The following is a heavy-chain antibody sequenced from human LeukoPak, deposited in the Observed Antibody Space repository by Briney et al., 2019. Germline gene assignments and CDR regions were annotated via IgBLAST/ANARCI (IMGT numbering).Heavy chain of an antibody. CDR3: ARDLQNYYGMDV. Sequence: GGSLRLSCAASGFTFNNYNMNWVRQAPGKGLEWVSYISSSSSTIYYADSVKGRFTISRDNAKNSLYLQMNSLRAEDTAVYYCARDLQNYYGMDVWSQGTTVTVSS. V-gene: IGHV3-48*01. CDR1: GFTFNNYN. J-gene: IGHJ6*02. CDR2: ISSSSSTI.